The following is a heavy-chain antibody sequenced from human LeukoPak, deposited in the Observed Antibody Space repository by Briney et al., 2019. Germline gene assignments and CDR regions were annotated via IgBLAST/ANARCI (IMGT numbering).Heavy chain of an antibody. J-gene: IGHJ4*02. Sequence: AGGSLRLSCAPSGFTFSSYAMSWVRQAPGKGLQWVSAISGSGGSTYYADSVKGRFTISRDNSKNTLYLQMNSLRAEDTAVYYCAKDPIVVVPAAMTLPDHWGQGTLVTVFS. CDR1: GFTFSSYA. D-gene: IGHD2-2*01. CDR3: AKDPIVVVPAAMTLPDH. V-gene: IGHV3-23*01. CDR2: ISGSGGST.